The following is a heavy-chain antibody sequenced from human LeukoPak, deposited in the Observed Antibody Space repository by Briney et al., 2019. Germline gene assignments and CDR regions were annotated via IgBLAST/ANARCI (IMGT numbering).Heavy chain of an antibody. CDR1: GFTFSSYW. V-gene: IGHV3-74*01. J-gene: IGHJ4*02. CDR2: INSDGSST. D-gene: IGHD3-16*01. Sequence: GGSLRLSCAASGFTFSSYWMHWVRQAPGKGLVWVSRINSDGSSTTYADSVKGRFTISRHNAKNTQYLQMNSLRAEDTAVYYCAKDPPHVSWLFDYWGQGTLVTVSS. CDR3: AKDPPHVSWLFDY.